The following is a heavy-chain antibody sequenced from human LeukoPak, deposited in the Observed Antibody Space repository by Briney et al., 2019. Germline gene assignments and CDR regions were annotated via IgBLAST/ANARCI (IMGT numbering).Heavy chain of an antibody. J-gene: IGHJ2*01. D-gene: IGHD3-16*01. CDR3: GRDTQGGVTTISRYLDC. V-gene: IGHV3-21*01. CDR2: ISSSSYI. CDR1: GFTFSSYS. Sequence: GGSLRLSCAASGFTFSSYSMNWVRQAPGKGLEWVSSISSSSYIYYADSVKGRFTISRDNAKNSLYLQMNSLRAEDTAVYYWGRDTQGGVTTISRYLDCGGRGPLATVP.